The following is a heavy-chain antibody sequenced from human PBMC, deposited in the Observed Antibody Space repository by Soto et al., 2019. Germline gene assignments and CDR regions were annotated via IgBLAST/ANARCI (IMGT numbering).Heavy chain of an antibody. J-gene: IGHJ3*02. D-gene: IGHD2-2*01. V-gene: IGHV3-23*01. Sequence: GSLRLSCAASGFTFNSYTMAWVRQAPGKGLEWVSSISGSGGSPSYADSVQGRFTISRDNSRNTLSLQMNSLRAEDTAVYYCQSSTSRSSYPDAFDIWGQGTMVTVSS. CDR1: GFTFNSYT. CDR2: ISGSGGSP. CDR3: QSSTSRSSYPDAFDI.